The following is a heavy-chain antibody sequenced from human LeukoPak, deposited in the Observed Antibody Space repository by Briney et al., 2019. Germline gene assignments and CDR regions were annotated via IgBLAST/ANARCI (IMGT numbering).Heavy chain of an antibody. CDR3: ARERDGYNYGVDY. V-gene: IGHV1-69*05. CDR2: IIPIFGTA. D-gene: IGHD5-24*01. CDR1: GGTFSSYA. J-gene: IGHJ4*02. Sequence: SVKVSCKASGGTFSSYAISWVRQAPGQGLEWMGRIIPIFGTAHYAQKFQGRVTITTDESTSTAYMELSSLRSEDTAVYYCARERDGYNYGVDYWGQGTLVTVSS.